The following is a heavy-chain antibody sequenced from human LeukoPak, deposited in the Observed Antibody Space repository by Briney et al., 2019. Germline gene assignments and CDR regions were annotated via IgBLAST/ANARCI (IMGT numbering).Heavy chain of an antibody. V-gene: IGHV3-49*04. Sequence: PGGSLRLSCTASGFTFGDYAMSWVRQAPGKGLEWVGFIRSKAYGGTTEYAASVKGRFTISRDDSKSIAYLQMNSLKTEDTAVYYCTIFDRGSGWYGYYYYYMDVWGKGTTVTISS. CDR1: GFTFGDYA. CDR2: IRSKAYGGTT. J-gene: IGHJ6*03. CDR3: TIFDRGSGWYGYYYYYMDV. D-gene: IGHD6-19*01.